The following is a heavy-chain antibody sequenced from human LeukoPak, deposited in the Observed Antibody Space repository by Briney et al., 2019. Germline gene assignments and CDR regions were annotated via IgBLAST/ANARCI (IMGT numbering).Heavy chain of an antibody. V-gene: IGHV3-30*02. CDR2: IRYDGSNK. D-gene: IGHD3-9*01. J-gene: IGHJ6*02. CDR3: AKEAFHYDILTGPWGYYYGMDV. Sequence: GSLRLSCAASGFTFSSYGMHWVRQAPGKGLEWVAFIRYDGSNKYYADSVKGRFTISRDNSKNTLYLQMNSLRAEDTAVYYCAKEAFHYDILTGPWGYYYGMDVWGQGTTVTVSS. CDR1: GFTFSSYG.